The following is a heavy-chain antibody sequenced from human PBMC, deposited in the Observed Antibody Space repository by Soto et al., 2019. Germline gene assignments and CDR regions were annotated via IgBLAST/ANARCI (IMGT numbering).Heavy chain of an antibody. V-gene: IGHV3-33*01. D-gene: IGHD5-18*01. Sequence: GGSLRLSCAASGFTFSSYGMHWVRQAPGKGLEWVAVIWYDGSNKYYADSVKGRFTISRDNSKNTLYLQMNSLRAEDTAVYYCATARGYSYGSPPYYFDYWGQGTLVTVPQ. CDR1: GFTFSSYG. J-gene: IGHJ4*02. CDR3: ATARGYSYGSPPYYFDY. CDR2: IWYDGSNK.